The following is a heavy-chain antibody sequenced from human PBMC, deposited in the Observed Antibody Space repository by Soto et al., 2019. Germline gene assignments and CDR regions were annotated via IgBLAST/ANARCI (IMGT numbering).Heavy chain of an antibody. CDR2: ISSSGSTI. CDR1: GFTFSDYY. V-gene: IGHV3-11*01. J-gene: IGHJ5*02. Sequence: GGSLRLSCAASGFTFSDYYMSWIRQAPGKGLEWVSYISSSGSTIYYADSVKGRFTISRDNAKNSLYLQMNSLRAEDTAVYYCARDRDIVLMVYAPGTNWFDPWGQGTLVTVSS. D-gene: IGHD2-8*01. CDR3: ARDRDIVLMVYAPGTNWFDP.